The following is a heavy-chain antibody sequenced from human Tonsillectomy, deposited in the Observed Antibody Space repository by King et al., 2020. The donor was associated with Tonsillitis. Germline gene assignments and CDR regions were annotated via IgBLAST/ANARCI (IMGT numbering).Heavy chain of an antibody. V-gene: IGHV3-30*18. Sequence: HVQLVESGGGVVQPGRSLRLSCAASGFPFSDYGMHWIRHTPGKGLEWVAVISNDGNSKDYADSVKGRFTISRDSSKNTLYLQMNSLRGEDTAVYYCAKDWRSESSRWHPFHYWGQGTLVTVSS. CDR3: AKDWRSESSRWHPFHY. D-gene: IGHD6-13*01. CDR2: ISNDGNSK. CDR1: GFPFSDYG. J-gene: IGHJ4*02.